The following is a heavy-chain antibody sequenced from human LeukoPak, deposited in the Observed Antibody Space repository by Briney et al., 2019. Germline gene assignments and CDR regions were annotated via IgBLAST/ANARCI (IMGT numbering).Heavy chain of an antibody. CDR2: IKQDGSEK. J-gene: IGHJ3*02. Sequence: GGSLRLSCAASGFTFSSYWMSWVRQAPGKGLEWVANIKQDGSEKYYVDSVKGRFTISRDNAKNSLYLQMNSLRDEDTAVYYCARDQARYDYIWGSYRLDAFDIWGQGTMVTVSS. D-gene: IGHD3-16*02. V-gene: IGHV3-7*01. CDR1: GFTFSSYW. CDR3: ARDQARYDYIWGSYRLDAFDI.